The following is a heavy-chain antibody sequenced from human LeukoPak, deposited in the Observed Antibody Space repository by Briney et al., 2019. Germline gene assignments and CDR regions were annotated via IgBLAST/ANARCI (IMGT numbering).Heavy chain of an antibody. J-gene: IGHJ6*03. Sequence: ASVKVSCKASGGTFSGYAISWVRQAPGQGIEWLGGLIPLFGTTNCTRRFQGRITISTDESTTTAYMELSGLTFEDTAVYYCAGGDPFNYYMDVWGRGTTVSV. CDR1: GGTFSGYA. CDR3: AGGDPFNYYMDV. D-gene: IGHD4-17*01. V-gene: IGHV1-69*05. CDR2: LIPLFGTT.